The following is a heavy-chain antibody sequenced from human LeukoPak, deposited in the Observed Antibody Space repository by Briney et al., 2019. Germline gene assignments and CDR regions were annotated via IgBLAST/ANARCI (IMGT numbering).Heavy chain of an antibody. CDR1: GFTFSSYA. V-gene: IGHV3-30*04. D-gene: IGHD3-22*01. CDR3: AKEEEVKANAFDI. Sequence: GGSLRLSCAASGFTFSSYAMHWVRQAPGKGLEWVAVISYDGSNKYYADSVKGRFTISRDNSKNTLYLQMNSLRAEDTAVYYCAKEEEVKANAFDIWGQGTMVTVSS. J-gene: IGHJ3*02. CDR2: ISYDGSNK.